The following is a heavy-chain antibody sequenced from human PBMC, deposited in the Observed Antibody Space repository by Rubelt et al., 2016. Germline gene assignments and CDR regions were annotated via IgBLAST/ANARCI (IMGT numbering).Heavy chain of an antibody. D-gene: IGHD5-24*01. CDR1: GYTSTGYY. CDR3: EGTKTVEMATIPLAY. CDR2: INPSGGST. J-gene: IGHJ4*02. Sequence: QVQLVQSGAEVKKPGASVKVSCKASGYTSTGYYMHWVRQAPGQGLEWMGIINPSGGSTSYAQKCQGGVTMTRDRSACTVYMELSSLRSEYTAVYYCEGTKTVEMATIPLAYWGQGTRVTVSS. V-gene: IGHV1-46*01.